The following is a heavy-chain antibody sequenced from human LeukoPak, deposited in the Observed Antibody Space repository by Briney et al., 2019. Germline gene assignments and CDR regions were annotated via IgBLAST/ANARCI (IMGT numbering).Heavy chain of an antibody. CDR1: GGSISSSSYY. J-gene: IGHJ3*02. CDR3: ARHVRSVVVPAAILDAFDI. Sequence: SETLSLTCTVSGGSISSSSYYWGWIRQPPGKGLEWIGSIYYSGSTYYNPSLKSRVTISVDTSKNQFSLKLSSVTAADTVVYYCARHVRSVVVPAAILDAFDIWGQGTMVTVSS. V-gene: IGHV4-39*01. CDR2: IYYSGST. D-gene: IGHD2-2*02.